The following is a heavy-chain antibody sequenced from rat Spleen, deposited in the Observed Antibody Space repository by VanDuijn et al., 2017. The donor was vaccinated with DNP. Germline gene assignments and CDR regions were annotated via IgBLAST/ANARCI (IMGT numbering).Heavy chain of an antibody. Sequence: EVQLVESGGGLVQPGRSLKLSCAASGFTFSNYDMAWVRQAPTKGLEWVASISTSGGSTYYRDSVKGRFTVSRDNAKSTLYLQMDSLRSEDTATYYCARGTVNDYWGQGVMVTVSS. V-gene: IGHV5-25*01. D-gene: IGHD1-1*01. J-gene: IGHJ2*01. CDR1: GFTFSNYD. CDR3: ARGTVNDY. CDR2: ISTSGGST.